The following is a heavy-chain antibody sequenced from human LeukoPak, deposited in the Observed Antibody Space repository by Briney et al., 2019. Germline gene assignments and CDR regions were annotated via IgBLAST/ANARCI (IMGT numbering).Heavy chain of an antibody. D-gene: IGHD5-18*01. CDR2: INHSGST. Sequence: SETLSLTCAVYGGSFSGYYWSWIRQPPGKGLEWVGEINHSGSTNYNPSHKSRVTISVDTSKNQFSLKLSSVTAADTAVYYCARGRHGYSYGQNYYYYMDVWGKGTTVTVSS. CDR3: ARGRHGYSYGQNYYYYMDV. J-gene: IGHJ6*03. V-gene: IGHV4-34*01. CDR1: GGSFSGYY.